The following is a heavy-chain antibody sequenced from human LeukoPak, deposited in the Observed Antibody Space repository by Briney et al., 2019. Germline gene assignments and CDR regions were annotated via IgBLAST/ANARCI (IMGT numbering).Heavy chain of an antibody. V-gene: IGHV3-30-3*01. J-gene: IGHJ4*02. D-gene: IGHD3-22*01. CDR1: GFTFSSYA. Sequence: GGSLRLSCAASGFTFSSYAMHWVRQAPGKGLEWVAVISYDGSNKYYADSVKGRFTISRDNSKNTLYLQMNSLRAEDTAVYYCARWYYYDSSGLRRAFDYWGQGTLVTVSS. CDR2: ISYDGSNK. CDR3: ARWYYYDSSGLRRAFDY.